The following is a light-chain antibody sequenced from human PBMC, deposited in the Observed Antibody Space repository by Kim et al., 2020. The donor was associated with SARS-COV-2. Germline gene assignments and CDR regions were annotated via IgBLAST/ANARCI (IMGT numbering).Light chain of an antibody. Sequence: SPAQPPTIPSSGDQLGNTSASWYHQKPAPSPVLVIYPDSTRPSRIPEPFSLSNSGTTATLTISGTQAMDEADYYCQAWDSSSVVFGGGTELTVL. CDR1: QLGNTS. J-gene: IGLJ2*01. CDR2: PDS. CDR3: QAWDSSSVV. V-gene: IGLV3-1*01.